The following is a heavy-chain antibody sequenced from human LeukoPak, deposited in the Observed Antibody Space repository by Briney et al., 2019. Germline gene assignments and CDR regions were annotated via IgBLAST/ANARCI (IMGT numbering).Heavy chain of an antibody. Sequence: GGSLRLSCAASGFTFSSYWMHWVRQAPGKGLVWVSRIDSGGSTTDYADSVKGRFTISRDNAKNTLHLQMNTLRAEDTAVYYCATAGSYRFDYWGQGTLVTVSS. D-gene: IGHD1-26*01. CDR2: IDSGGSTT. J-gene: IGHJ4*02. V-gene: IGHV3-74*01. CDR3: ATAGSYRFDY. CDR1: GFTFSSYW.